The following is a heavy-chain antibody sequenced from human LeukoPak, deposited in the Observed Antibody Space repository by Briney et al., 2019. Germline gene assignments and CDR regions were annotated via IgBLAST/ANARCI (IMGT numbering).Heavy chain of an antibody. Sequence: SVTVSCKASGGTFSSYAISWVRQAPGQGLEWMGRIIPIFGTANYAQRFQGRVTITTDESTSTAYMELSSLRSEDTAVYYCARSPYDSSGYYYNYFQHWGQGTLVTVSS. CDR1: GGTFSSYA. CDR2: IIPIFGTA. V-gene: IGHV1-69*05. D-gene: IGHD3-22*01. J-gene: IGHJ1*01. CDR3: ARSPYDSSGYYYNYFQH.